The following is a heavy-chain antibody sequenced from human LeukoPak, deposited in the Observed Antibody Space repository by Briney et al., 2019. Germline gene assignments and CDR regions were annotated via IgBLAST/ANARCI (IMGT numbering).Heavy chain of an antibody. J-gene: IGHJ4*02. CDR3: ARVLLGSAFDY. Sequence: PSETLSLTCTVSGGSISTYFWSWIRQPPGKGLEWIGYIYYSGSTNYNPSLKSRVTISLDTSKNQSSLKLSSVTAADTAVYYCARVLLGSAFDYWGQGTLVTVSS. CDR2: IYYSGST. D-gene: IGHD2-15*01. CDR1: GGSISTYF. V-gene: IGHV4-59*08.